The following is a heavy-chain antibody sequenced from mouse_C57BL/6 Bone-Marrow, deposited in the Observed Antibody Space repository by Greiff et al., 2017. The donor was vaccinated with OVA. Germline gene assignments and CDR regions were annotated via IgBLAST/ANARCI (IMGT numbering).Heavy chain of an antibody. J-gene: IGHJ4*01. V-gene: IGHV5-12*01. CDR2: ISNGGGST. D-gene: IGHD4-1*01. CDR3: ARQGTGTKYYYAMDY. Sequence: DVMLVESGGGLVQPGGSLKLSCAASGFTFSDYYMYWVRQTPEKRLEWVAYISNGGGSTYYPDTVKGRFTLSRDNAKNTLYLQMSRLKSEDTAMYYCARQGTGTKYYYAMDYWGQGTSVTVSS. CDR1: GFTFSDYY.